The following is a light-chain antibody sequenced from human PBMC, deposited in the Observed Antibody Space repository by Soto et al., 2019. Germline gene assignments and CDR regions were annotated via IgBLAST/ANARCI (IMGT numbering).Light chain of an antibody. V-gene: IGKV1-27*01. Sequence: DIQMTQSPSSLSASVGDTVTITCRASQGISNSLAWYQQKPGKVPMLLIYDASTLQSGVPSRFSGRGSGTSFTLTISSLQPEDAATYYCQKYNNAMYTFGQGTRPEIK. J-gene: IGKJ2*01. CDR3: QKYNNAMYT. CDR1: QGISNS. CDR2: DAS.